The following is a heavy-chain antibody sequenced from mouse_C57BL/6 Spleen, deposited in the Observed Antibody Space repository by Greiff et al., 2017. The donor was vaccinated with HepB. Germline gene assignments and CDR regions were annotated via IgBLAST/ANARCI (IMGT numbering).Heavy chain of an antibody. V-gene: IGHV1-52*01. D-gene: IGHD1-1*01. CDR1: GYTFTSYW. CDR3: ARYDPYGRYWFAY. J-gene: IGHJ3*01. Sequence: QVQLQQPGAELVRPGSSVKLSCKASGYTFTSYWMHWVKQRPIQGLEWIGNIDPSDSETHYNQKFKDKATLTVDKSSSTAYMQLSSLTSEDSAVYYCARYDPYGRYWFAYWGRGTLVTVSA. CDR2: IDPSDSET.